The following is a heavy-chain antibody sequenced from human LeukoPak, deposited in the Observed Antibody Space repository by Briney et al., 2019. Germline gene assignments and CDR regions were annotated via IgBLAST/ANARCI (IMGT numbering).Heavy chain of an antibody. V-gene: IGHV1-8*01. D-gene: IGHD6-6*01. CDR1: GYTFTSYD. Sequence: ASVKVSCKASGYTFTSYDINWVRQATGQGLEWMGWMNPNSGNTGYAQKFQGRVTMTRNTSISTAYMELSSLRSEDTAVYYCARDGIAARTSGMDVWGQGTTVTVSS. CDR3: ARDGIAARTSGMDV. CDR2: MNPNSGNT. J-gene: IGHJ6*02.